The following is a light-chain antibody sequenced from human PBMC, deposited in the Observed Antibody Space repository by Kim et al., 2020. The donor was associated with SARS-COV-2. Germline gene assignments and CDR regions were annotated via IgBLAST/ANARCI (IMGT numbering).Light chain of an antibody. CDR2: AAS. Sequence: ASVGDRVTIACRASHRISSYLNWYQQKPGKAPKLLIYAASSLQSGVPSRFSGSGSGTDFTLSISSLQPEDFSTYHCQQSYSTPITFGQGTRLEIK. CDR3: QQSYSTPIT. CDR1: HRISSY. J-gene: IGKJ5*01. V-gene: IGKV1-39*01.